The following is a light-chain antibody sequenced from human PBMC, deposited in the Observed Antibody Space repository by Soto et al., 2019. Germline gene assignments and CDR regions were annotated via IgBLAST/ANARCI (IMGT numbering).Light chain of an antibody. J-gene: IGLJ1*01. CDR1: SSDVGGFNY. CDR2: DVS. V-gene: IGLV2-11*01. Sequence: QSGLTQPRSVSGSPGQSVTISCTGTSSDVGGFNYVSWYQQHPGKAPKFMIYDVSERPSGVPDRFSGSKSGNTASLTISGLQAEDEADYYCCSYGDSYYVFGTGTKLTVL. CDR3: CSYGDSYYV.